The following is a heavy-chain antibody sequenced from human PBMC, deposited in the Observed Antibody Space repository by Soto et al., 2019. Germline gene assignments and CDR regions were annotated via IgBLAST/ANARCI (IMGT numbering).Heavy chain of an antibody. V-gene: IGHV4-61*01. Sequence: PSETLSLTCTVSGGSVSTGMKYWGWVRQPPGKALEFIGYMYKTGETLLNSSLKSRVTLSMETSKNQFSLTLSSVTAADTAVYFCMKAQESGDFLGMPVWGPGTTVTVYS. CDR2: MYKTGET. J-gene: IGHJ6*02. CDR1: GGSVSTGMKY. D-gene: IGHD2-2*01. CDR3: MKAQESGDFLGMPV.